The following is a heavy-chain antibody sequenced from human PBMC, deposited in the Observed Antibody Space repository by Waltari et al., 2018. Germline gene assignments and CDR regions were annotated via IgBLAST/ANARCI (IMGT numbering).Heavy chain of an antibody. V-gene: IGHV3-7*04. CDR2: IKQDGNKK. CDR3: ARDWEGERPNFDY. D-gene: IGHD1-26*01. CDR1: GFSFSNHW. J-gene: IGHJ4*02. Sequence: EVQLVESGGGLVEPGGSLRLSCVASGFSFSNHWMSWVRQAPGKGLEWVADIKQDGNKKYYVGSVKGRFTISRDNAKNSVYLQMNSLRPEDTAVYYCARDWEGERPNFDYWGQGTLVTVSS.